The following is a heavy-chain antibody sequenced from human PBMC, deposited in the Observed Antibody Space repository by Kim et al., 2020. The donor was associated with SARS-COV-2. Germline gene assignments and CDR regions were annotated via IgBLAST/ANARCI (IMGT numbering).Heavy chain of an antibody. D-gene: IGHD3-9*01. Sequence: GGSLRLSCAASGFNSNTYWMHWVRQAPGKGLVWVSRISSDGSSTTYADSVKGRFTISRDNAKNTMYLQMNSLRAEDTAVYYCARGRGNSDWYAGYDYWGQGSLVSVS. CDR2: ISSDGSST. J-gene: IGHJ4*02. CDR1: GFNSNTYW. CDR3: ARGRGNSDWYAGYDY. V-gene: IGHV3-74*01.